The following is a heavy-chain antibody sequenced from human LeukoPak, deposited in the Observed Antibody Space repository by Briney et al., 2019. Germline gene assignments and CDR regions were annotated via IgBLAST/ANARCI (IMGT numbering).Heavy chain of an antibody. CDR1: GFTFSSYS. V-gene: IGHV3-23*01. D-gene: IGHD6-19*01. CDR2: IRDSGAST. J-gene: IGHJ3*02. CDR3: AKAGRSGWYPGWPFDI. Sequence: PGGSLRLSCAASGFTFSSYSMNWVRQAPGKGLQWVSVIRDSGASTYYADSVKGRFTISRDNSKNTLYLQMNSLRAEDTAVYYCAKAGRSGWYPGWPFDIWGQGTMVTVSS.